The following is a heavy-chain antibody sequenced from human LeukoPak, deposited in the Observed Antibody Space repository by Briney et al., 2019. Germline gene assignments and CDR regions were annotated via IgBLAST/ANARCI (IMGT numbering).Heavy chain of an antibody. Sequence: PGGSLRLSCVASGFTFNNYGMHWVRQTPGKGLEWVAFIRYDGGHKFYADSVKGRFTVSRYDSRRTLYLQMDSLRGEDTAVYYCAKEAEKYSRMTNWFDPWGQGTLVTVSS. D-gene: IGHD1-26*01. J-gene: IGHJ5*02. CDR2: IRYDGGHK. V-gene: IGHV3-30*02. CDR3: AKEAEKYSRMTNWFDP. CDR1: GFTFNNYG.